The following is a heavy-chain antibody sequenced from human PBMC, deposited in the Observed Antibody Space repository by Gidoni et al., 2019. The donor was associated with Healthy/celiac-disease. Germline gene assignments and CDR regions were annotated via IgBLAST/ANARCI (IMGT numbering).Heavy chain of an antibody. CDR3: ARGGAKYTFDY. J-gene: IGHJ4*02. CDR1: GFTVSSTY. CDR2: IYSGGST. V-gene: IGHV3-66*02. D-gene: IGHD6-6*01. Sequence: EVQLVESGGGLVQPGGSLRLSCSASGFTVSSTYMSWVRQAPGKGLECVSVIYSGGSTYYADSVKGRFTISRDNSKNTLYLQMNSLRAEDTAVYYCARGGAKYTFDYWGQGTLVTVSS.